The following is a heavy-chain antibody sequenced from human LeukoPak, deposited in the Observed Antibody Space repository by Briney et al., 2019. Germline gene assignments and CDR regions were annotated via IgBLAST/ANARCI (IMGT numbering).Heavy chain of an antibody. CDR1: GGSFSGYY. J-gene: IGHJ4*02. Sequence: TSETLSLTCAVYGGSFSGYYWSWIRQPPGKGLEWIGEINHSGSTNYNPSLKSRVTISVDTSKNQFSLKLSSVTAADTAVYYCARGPPQLWRDFDYWGQGTLVTVSS. CDR3: ARGPPQLWRDFDY. CDR2: INHSGST. D-gene: IGHD5-18*01. V-gene: IGHV4-34*01.